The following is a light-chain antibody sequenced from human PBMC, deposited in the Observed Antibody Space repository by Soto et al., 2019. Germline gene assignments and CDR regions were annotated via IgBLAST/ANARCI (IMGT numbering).Light chain of an antibody. J-gene: IGKJ2*01. CDR1: ESISTY. CDR3: QQTYSTPYT. Sequence: IQMTQSPSSLSASVGDRVTITCRASESISTYLNWYQHKPGKAPKLLIYAASSLQSAVPSRFSGSGSGTDFTLTISSLQPEDCATYYCQQTYSTPYTFGQGTKLEIK. V-gene: IGKV1-39*01. CDR2: AAS.